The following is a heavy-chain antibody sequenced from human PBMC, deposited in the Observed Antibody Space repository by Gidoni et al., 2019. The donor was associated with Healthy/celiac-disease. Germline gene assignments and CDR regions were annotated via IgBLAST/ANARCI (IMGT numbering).Heavy chain of an antibody. V-gene: IGHV2-5*01. CDR3: ARWGYYYDSSGYYYWFDP. J-gene: IGHJ5*02. D-gene: IGHD3-22*01. CDR2: IYWNDDK. CDR1: GFSLSTSGVG. Sequence: QITLKESGPTLVKPTQTLTLTCTFSGFSLSTSGVGVGWIRQPPGKALEWLALIYWNDDKRYSPSLKSRLTITKDTSKNQVVLTMTNMDPVDTATYYCARWGYYYDSSGYYYWFDPWGQGTLVTVSS.